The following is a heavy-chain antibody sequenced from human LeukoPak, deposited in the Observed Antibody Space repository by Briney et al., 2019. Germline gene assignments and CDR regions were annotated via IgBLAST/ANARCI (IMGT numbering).Heavy chain of an antibody. D-gene: IGHD3-22*01. Sequence: SETLSLTCTVSGGSISYYWSWIRQPAEKGLEWIGRIYTSGSTNYNPSLKSRVTMSVDTSKNQFSLKLSSVTSADTAVYYCARGSYYYYYDSSGYEGTGFDYWGQGTLVTVSS. CDR1: GGSISYY. CDR2: IYTSGST. CDR3: ARGSYYYYYDSSGYEGTGFDY. J-gene: IGHJ4*02. V-gene: IGHV4-4*07.